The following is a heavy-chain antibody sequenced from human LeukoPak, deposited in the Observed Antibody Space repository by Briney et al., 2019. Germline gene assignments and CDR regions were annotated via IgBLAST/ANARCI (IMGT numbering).Heavy chain of an antibody. J-gene: IGHJ2*01. CDR2: ISYDGSNK. CDR3: ARGGKDYGDYWYFDL. Sequence: PGGSLRLSCAASGFTFSSYAMHWVRQAPGKGLEWVAVISYDGSNKYYADSVKGRFTISRDNSKNTLYLQMNSLRAEDTAVYYCARGGKDYGDYWYFDLWGRGTLVTVSS. V-gene: IGHV3-30-3*01. CDR1: GFTFSSYA. D-gene: IGHD4-17*01.